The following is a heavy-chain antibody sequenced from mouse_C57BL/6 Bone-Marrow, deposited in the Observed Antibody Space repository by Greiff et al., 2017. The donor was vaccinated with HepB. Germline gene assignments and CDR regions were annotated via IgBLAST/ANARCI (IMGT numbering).Heavy chain of an antibody. J-gene: IGHJ3*01. V-gene: IGHV1-82*01. CDR1: GYAFSSSW. CDR2: IYPGDGDT. Sequence: VQLQESGPELVKPGASVKISCKASGYAFSSSWMNWVKQRPGKGLEWIGRIYPGDGDTNYNGKFKGKATLTADKSSSTAYMQLSSLTSEDSAVYCWARQGYYGGVAYWGQGTLVTVSA. D-gene: IGHD1-1*02. CDR3: ARQGYYGGVAY.